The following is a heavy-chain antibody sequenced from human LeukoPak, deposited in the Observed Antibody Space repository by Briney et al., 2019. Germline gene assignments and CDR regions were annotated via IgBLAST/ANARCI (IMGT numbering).Heavy chain of an antibody. CDR1: GYTFTDYY. CDR2: IHPPSGGT. J-gene: IGHJ4*02. Sequence: ASVKVSCKASGYTFTDYYIHWVRQAPGQGLEWMGWIHPPSGGTNYAEKLQGRVTMTRDTSISAAYMELTRLTSDDAGVYYCVRDPGWLQVDYWGQGTLLTVSS. D-gene: IGHD5-24*01. V-gene: IGHV1-2*02. CDR3: VRDPGWLQVDY.